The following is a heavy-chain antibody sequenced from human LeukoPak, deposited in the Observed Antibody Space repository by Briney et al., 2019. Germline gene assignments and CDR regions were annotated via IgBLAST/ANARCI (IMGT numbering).Heavy chain of an antibody. Sequence: PGGSLRLSCAASGFTFSSCSVKWVRQAPGKGLEWVSYISGSSSSIKYADSVKGRFTISRDNAKNSLYLQMNSLRAEDTAVYYCARDYDRSGYYIDLDYWGQGTLVTVSS. CDR3: ARDYDRSGYYIDLDY. V-gene: IGHV3-48*04. CDR2: ISGSSSSI. CDR1: GFTFSSCS. J-gene: IGHJ4*02. D-gene: IGHD3-22*01.